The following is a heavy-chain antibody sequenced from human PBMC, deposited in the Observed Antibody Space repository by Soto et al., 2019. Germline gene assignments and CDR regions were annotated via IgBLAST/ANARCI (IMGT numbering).Heavy chain of an antibody. J-gene: IGHJ4*02. D-gene: IGHD3-10*01. CDR1: GYTFISHD. V-gene: IGHV1-8*01. CDR2: MNPISGNT. Sequence: QVQLVQSGAGVKMPGASVRVSCKASGYTFISHDISWVRQATGQGLEWMGWMNPISGNTGYGQKFQGRVTMTSNTSTSTAYMELSSLRSDDTAVYFWARGRYAIRGAFIIGELDYWGQGSLVIVSS. CDR3: ARGRYAIRGAFIIGELDY.